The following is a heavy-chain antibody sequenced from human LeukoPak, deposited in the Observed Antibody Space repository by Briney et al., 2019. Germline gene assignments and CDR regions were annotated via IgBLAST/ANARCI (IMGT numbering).Heavy chain of an antibody. V-gene: IGHV4-59*01. CDR3: ARGYSSSWYWFDP. J-gene: IGHJ5*02. D-gene: IGHD6-13*01. Sequence: SETLSLTCTVSGGSISSYYWSWIRQPPGKGLEWIGYIYYSGSSNYNPSLKSRVTISVDTSKNQFSLKLSSVTAADTAVYYCARGYSSSWYWFDPWGQGTLVTVSS. CDR2: IYYSGSS. CDR1: GGSISSYY.